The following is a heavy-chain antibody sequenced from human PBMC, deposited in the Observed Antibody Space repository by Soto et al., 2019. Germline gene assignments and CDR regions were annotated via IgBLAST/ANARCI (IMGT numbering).Heavy chain of an antibody. CDR1: GFTFSSYS. D-gene: IGHD2-8*02. CDR3: ATYAPGWTRGTATGLDY. V-gene: IGHV3-48*02. J-gene: IGHJ4*02. CDR2: ISSSSSTI. Sequence: EVQLVESGGGLVQPGGSLRLSCAASGFTFSSYSMNWVRQAPGKGLEWVSYISSSSSTIYYADSVKGRFTISRDNAKNSLYLQMNSLRDEDTAVYYCATYAPGWTRGTATGLDYWGQGTLVTVSS.